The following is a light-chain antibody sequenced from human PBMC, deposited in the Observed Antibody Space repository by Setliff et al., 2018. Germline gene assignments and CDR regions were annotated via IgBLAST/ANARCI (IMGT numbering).Light chain of an antibody. J-gene: IGKJ4*01. CDR2: DVS. Sequence: EIVLTQSPATLSLSPGERATLSCRANQGVNNYLAWYQQKPGQAPRLLIYDVSTRATGIPARFRGSGSGTDFTLTISSLEAEDFAVYYCQQRNDWPRTVGGGTKVDIK. CDR1: QGVNNY. CDR3: QQRNDWPRT. V-gene: IGKV3-11*01.